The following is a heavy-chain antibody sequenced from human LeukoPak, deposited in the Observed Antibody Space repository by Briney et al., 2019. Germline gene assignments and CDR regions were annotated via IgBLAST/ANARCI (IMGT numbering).Heavy chain of an antibody. J-gene: IGHJ6*03. Sequence: GGSLRLSCAASGFTFSSYWMSRVRQAPGKGLEWVANINQDGREKSYDDSVQGRFTISRDNAKNSLYLQMNSLRAEDTAVYYCARVPLDFWSGYSSFYYYYYYMDVWGKGTTVTVSS. D-gene: IGHD3-3*01. V-gene: IGHV3-7*01. CDR3: ARVPLDFWSGYSSFYYYYYYMDV. CDR1: GFTFSSYW. CDR2: INQDGREK.